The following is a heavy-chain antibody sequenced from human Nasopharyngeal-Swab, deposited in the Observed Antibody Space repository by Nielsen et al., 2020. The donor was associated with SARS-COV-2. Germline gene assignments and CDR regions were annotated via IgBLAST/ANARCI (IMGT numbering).Heavy chain of an antibody. CDR2: FDPEDGET. CDR1: GYTLTELS. CDR3: ATDPAIFGVVRLFY. V-gene: IGHV1-24*01. D-gene: IGHD3-3*01. Sequence: ASVKVSCKVSGYTLTELSMHWVRQPPGKGLEWMGGFDPEDGETIYAQKFQGRVTMTEDTSTDTAYMELSSLRSEDTAVYYCATDPAIFGVVRLFYWGQGTLVTVSS. J-gene: IGHJ4*02.